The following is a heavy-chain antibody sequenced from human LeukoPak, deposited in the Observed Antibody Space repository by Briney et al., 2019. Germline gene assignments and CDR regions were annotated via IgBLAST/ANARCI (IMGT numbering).Heavy chain of an antibody. CDR1: GFILSTAW. CDR3: SKGAPILRGDMDV. D-gene: IGHD3-10*01. J-gene: IGHJ6*03. CDR2: IQYDGNAK. Sequence: GGSLSFSGAAPGFILSTAWLNWLAQAQGKGWEGLAFIQYDGNAKYYADSVRGRFTISRDNGKSTVYLVMSSLTTEDAAMYYCSKGAPILRGDMDVWGTGTTVTISS. V-gene: IGHV3-30*02.